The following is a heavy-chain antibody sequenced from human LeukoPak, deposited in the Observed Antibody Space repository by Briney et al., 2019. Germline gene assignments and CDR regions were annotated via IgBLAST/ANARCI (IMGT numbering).Heavy chain of an antibody. CDR2: MNPNSGNT. CDR1: GYTFTSYD. D-gene: IGHD3-22*01. J-gene: IGHJ4*02. CDR3: AREDYYDSGSNDY. Sequence: ASVTVSCTASGYTFTSYDINWVRQATGQGLEWMGWMNPNSGNTGYAQKFQGRVTITRNTSISTAYMELSSLRSEDTAVYYCAREDYYDSGSNDYWGQGTLVTVSS. V-gene: IGHV1-8*03.